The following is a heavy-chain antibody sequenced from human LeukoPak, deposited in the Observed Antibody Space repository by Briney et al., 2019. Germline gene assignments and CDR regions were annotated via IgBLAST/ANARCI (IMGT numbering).Heavy chain of an antibody. CDR3: ARVQTAMEIGAY. J-gene: IGHJ4*02. D-gene: IGHD5-18*01. Sequence: GGSLRLSCAASGFTFDDYAMHWVRQAPGKGLEWVSLISGDGGSTYYGDSVKGRFTVSRDNSKNSLYLQMNSLRAEDTGSYYCARVQTAMEIGAYWGQGTLVTVSS. CDR2: ISGDGGST. CDR1: GFTFDDYA. V-gene: IGHV3-43*02.